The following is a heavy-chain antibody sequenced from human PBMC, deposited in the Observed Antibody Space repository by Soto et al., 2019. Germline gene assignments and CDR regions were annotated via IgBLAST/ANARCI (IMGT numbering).Heavy chain of an antibody. CDR1: GGSFSGYY. CDR3: ARAQRLVPPLGY. Sequence: QVQLQQWGAGLLKPSETLSLTCAVYGGSFSGYYWSWIRQPPGKGLEWIGEINHSGSTNYNPSLKSRVTISVDTSKNQFSLELSSVTAADTAVYYCARAQRLVPPLGYWGQGTLVTVSS. D-gene: IGHD3-3*01. J-gene: IGHJ4*02. V-gene: IGHV4-34*01. CDR2: INHSGST.